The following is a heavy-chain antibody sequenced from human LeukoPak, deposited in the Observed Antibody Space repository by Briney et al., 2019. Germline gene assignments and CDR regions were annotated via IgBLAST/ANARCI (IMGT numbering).Heavy chain of an antibody. V-gene: IGHV1-46*01. J-gene: IGHJ5*02. CDR3: ARDASRGSGSPYNWFAP. Sequence: ASVKVSCKASGYIFTSYNMYWVRQAPGQGLEWMGIINSSGGSTNYAQKFQGRVTMTSDMSTSTVYMELSSLRSDDTAVYYCARDASRGSGSPYNWFAPWGQGTLVIVSS. D-gene: IGHD3-10*01. CDR2: INSSGGST. CDR1: GYIFTSYN.